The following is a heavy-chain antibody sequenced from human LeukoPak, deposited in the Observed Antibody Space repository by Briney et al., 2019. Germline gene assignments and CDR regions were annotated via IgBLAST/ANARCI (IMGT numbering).Heavy chain of an antibody. CDR3: ARSGYYYGSGSYYNSRFDP. Sequence: GSSVKVSCKASGGTFSSYAISWVRQAHGQGLEWMGGIIPIFGTANYAQKFQGRVTITTDESTSTAYMELSSLRSEDTAVYYCARSGYYYGSGSYYNSRFDPWGQGTLVTVSS. V-gene: IGHV1-69*05. D-gene: IGHD3-10*01. CDR2: IIPIFGTA. CDR1: GGTFSSYA. J-gene: IGHJ5*02.